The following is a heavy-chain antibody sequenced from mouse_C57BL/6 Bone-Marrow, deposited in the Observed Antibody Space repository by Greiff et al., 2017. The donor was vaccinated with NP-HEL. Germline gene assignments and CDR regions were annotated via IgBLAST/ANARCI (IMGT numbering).Heavy chain of an antibody. Sequence: VKLVESGPGLVAPSQSLSITCTVSGFSLTSYAISWVRQPPGKGLEWLGVIWTGGGTNYNSALKSRLSISKDYSKSQVFLKMNSLQTDDTARYYCARMDRGGGYDWYFDVWGTGTTVTVSS. J-gene: IGHJ1*03. CDR2: IWTGGGT. D-gene: IGHD2-2*01. CDR1: GFSLTSYA. CDR3: ARMDRGGGYDWYFDV. V-gene: IGHV2-9-1*01.